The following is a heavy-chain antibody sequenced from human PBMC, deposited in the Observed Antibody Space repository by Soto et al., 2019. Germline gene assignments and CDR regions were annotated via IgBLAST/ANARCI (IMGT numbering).Heavy chain of an antibody. Sequence: GASVKVSCKASGYSFTGYYMHWVRQAPGQGLEWMGWINANSGNTNYAQSFQGWVTMTRDTSISTAYMELSRLRSDDTAVYYCARYQGSINGILSGGYYYGMDVWGQGTTVTVSS. CDR1: GYSFTGYY. J-gene: IGHJ6*02. CDR3: ARYQGSINGILSGGYYYGMDV. CDR2: INANSGNT. D-gene: IGHD1-20*01. V-gene: IGHV1-2*04.